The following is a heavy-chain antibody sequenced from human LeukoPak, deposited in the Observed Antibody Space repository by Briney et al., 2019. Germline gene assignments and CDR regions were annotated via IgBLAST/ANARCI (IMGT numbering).Heavy chain of an antibody. CDR1: GYTFTGYY. V-gene: IGHV1-2*02. CDR2: VNPKSGGT. J-gene: IGHJ4*02. Sequence: ASVKVSCKASGYTFTGYYMHWVGPAPGQGLEWMGWVNPKSGGTNYVQKFQGRVTMTRDTSITTAYMELSRLRSDDTAVYYCARRGSSSTSYFDYWGQGTLVTVSS. CDR3: ARRGSSSTSYFDY. D-gene: IGHD6-6*01.